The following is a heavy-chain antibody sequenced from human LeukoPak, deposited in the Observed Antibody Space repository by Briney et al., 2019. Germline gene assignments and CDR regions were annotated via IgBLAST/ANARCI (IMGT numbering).Heavy chain of an antibody. D-gene: IGHD2-2*01. J-gene: IGHJ4*02. V-gene: IGHV4-38-2*01. CDR1: GYSISSGYY. CDR3: ARLGGLVPAAGIDY. Sequence: KPSETLSLTCAVSGYSISSGYYWGWIRQLPGKGLEWIGSIYHSGSTYYNPSLKSRVTISVDTSKNQFSLKLSSVTAADTAVYYCARLGGLVPAAGIDYWGQGTLVTVSS. CDR2: IYHSGST.